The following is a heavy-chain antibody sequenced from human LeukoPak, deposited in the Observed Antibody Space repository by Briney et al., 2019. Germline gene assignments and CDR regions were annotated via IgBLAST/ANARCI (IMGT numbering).Heavy chain of an antibody. D-gene: IGHD6-13*01. J-gene: IGHJ5*02. CDR1: GGSFSGYY. CDR3: ARGRKQQLVRTTYNWFDP. CDR2: INHSGSI. Sequence: PSETLSLTCAVYGGSFSGYYWSWIRQPPGKGLEWIGEINHSGSINYNPSLKSRVTISVDRSKNQFSLNLTSVTAADTAVYYCARGRKQQLVRTTYNWFDPWGQGTLVTVSS. V-gene: IGHV4-34*01.